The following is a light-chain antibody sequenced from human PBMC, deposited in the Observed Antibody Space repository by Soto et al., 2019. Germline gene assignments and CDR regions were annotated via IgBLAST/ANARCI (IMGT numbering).Light chain of an antibody. CDR2: EVS. Sequence: QSALTQPASVSGSPGQSITISCTGTSSDVGGYNSWYQQHPGKAPKLKIYEVSYRPPGVSNRFSGSKSGNTASLTISGLQAEDEADYYCSSYSTTTTLAVFGGGTKLTVL. V-gene: IGLV2-14*01. CDR3: SSYSTTTTLAV. CDR1: SSDVGGYN. J-gene: IGLJ3*02.